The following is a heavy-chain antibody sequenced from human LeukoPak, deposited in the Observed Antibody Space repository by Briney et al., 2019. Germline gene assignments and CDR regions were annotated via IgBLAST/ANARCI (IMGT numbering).Heavy chain of an antibody. CDR2: IYTSGST. J-gene: IGHJ4*02. D-gene: IGHD3-10*01. CDR3: GGSGSYYTRGMVDY. V-gene: IGHV4-61*02. Sequence: PSETLSLTCTVSGGSISSGSYYWSWIRQPAGKGLEWIGRIYTSGSTNYNPSLKSRVTISVDTSKNQFSLKLSSVTAADTAVYYCGGSGSYYTRGMVDYWGQGTLVTVSS. CDR1: GGSISSGSYY.